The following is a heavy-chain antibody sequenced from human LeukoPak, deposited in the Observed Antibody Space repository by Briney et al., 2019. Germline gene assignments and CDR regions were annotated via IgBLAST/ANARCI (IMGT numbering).Heavy chain of an antibody. CDR2: IYTSGST. V-gene: IGHV4-61*02. CDR1: GGSISSGSYY. CDR3: ARGAMGCSGGSSYFRDLDY. D-gene: IGHD2-15*01. J-gene: IGHJ4*02. Sequence: SETLSLTCTVSGGSISSGSYYWSWIRQPAGKGLEWIGRIYTSGSTNYNPSLKSRVTIPVDTSKNQFSLKLSSVTAADTAVYYCARGAMGCSGGSSYFRDLDYWGQGTLVTVSS.